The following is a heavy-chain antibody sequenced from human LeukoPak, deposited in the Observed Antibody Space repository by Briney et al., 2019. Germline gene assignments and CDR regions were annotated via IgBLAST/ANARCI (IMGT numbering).Heavy chain of an antibody. J-gene: IGHJ4*02. CDR1: GFTFTSYT. CDR2: TSYDGGNR. D-gene: IGHD2-15*01. Sequence: GGSLRLSCAASGFTFTSYTKHWVRQPPGQGLEWVAATSYDGGNRYYADYVKGRFPISRDKSNNTLFLQMKSLRPEDTAVYYCARGLVAVDYFDYWGQGTLVTVSS. CDR3: ARGLVAVDYFDY. V-gene: IGHV3-30*01.